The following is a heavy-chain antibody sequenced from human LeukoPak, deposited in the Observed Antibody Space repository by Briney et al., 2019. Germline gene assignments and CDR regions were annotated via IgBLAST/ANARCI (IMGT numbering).Heavy chain of an antibody. V-gene: IGHV1-2*02. CDR2: INPNSGGT. D-gene: IGHD3-10*01. Sequence: ASVKVSCKASGYTFTGYYMHWVRQAPGQGLEWMGWINPNSGGTNYAQKFQGRVTMTRDTSISTAYMELSRLRSDDTAVYYCAINYYYGSGRGYYYYMDVWGKGTTVTVSS. CDR3: AINYYYGSGRGYYYYMDV. J-gene: IGHJ6*03. CDR1: GYTFTGYY.